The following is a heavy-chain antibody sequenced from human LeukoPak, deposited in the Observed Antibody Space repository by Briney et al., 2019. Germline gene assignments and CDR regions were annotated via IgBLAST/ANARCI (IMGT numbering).Heavy chain of an antibody. V-gene: IGHV4-39*01. Sequence: SETLSLTCTVSGGSISSSSYYWGWIRQPPGKGLEWIESIYYSGSTYYNPSLKSRVTISVDTSKNQFSLKLSSVTAADTAVYYCARTGYSSSFPDYWGQGTLVTVSS. J-gene: IGHJ4*02. CDR3: ARTGYSSSFPDY. D-gene: IGHD6-6*01. CDR1: GGSISSSSYY. CDR2: IYYSGST.